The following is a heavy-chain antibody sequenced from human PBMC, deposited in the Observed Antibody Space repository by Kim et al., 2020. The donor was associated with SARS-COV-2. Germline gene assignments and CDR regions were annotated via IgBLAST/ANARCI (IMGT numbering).Heavy chain of an antibody. J-gene: IGHJ4*02. D-gene: IGHD3-22*01. CDR3: ARLYYDTSGETN. CDR1: GFTFSGSA. CDR2: IRSKADRYAT. Sequence: GGSLRLSCAASGFTFSGSAVHCVRQASGNGLEWVGRIRSKADRYATAYGASVKGRFTISRDDSKNTAYLQMISLKTEDTAVYYCARLYYDTSGETNWGQGTLVTVSS. V-gene: IGHV3-73*01.